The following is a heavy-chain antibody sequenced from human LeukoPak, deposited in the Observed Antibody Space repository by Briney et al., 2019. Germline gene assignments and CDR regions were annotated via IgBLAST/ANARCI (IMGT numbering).Heavy chain of an antibody. CDR3: ATGGDY. CDR1: GFTFSSYG. Sequence: GGSLRLSCAASGFTFSSYGMHWVRQAPGKGLEGGAFIRYDGSNKYYADSVKGRFTTSRDNFKNTEHLEMNSLRAEDTAVYYCATGGDYWGQGTLVTVSS. CDR2: IRYDGSNK. J-gene: IGHJ4*02. D-gene: IGHD3-10*01. V-gene: IGHV3-30*02.